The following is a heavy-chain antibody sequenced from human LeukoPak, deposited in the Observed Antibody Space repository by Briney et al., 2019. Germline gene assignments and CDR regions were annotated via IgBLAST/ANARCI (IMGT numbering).Heavy chain of an antibody. CDR3: ARDTSGTRNDLPFDY. V-gene: IGHV1-18*01. CDR1: GYTFTSYG. CDR2: ISAYNGNT. Sequence: ASVKVSCKASGYTFTSYGISWVRQAPGQGLEWMGWISAYNGNTNYAQKLQGRVTMTTDTSTSTDYMGLRSLRSDDTAVYYCARDTSGTRNDLPFDYWGQGTLVTVSS. J-gene: IGHJ4*02. D-gene: IGHD1-14*01.